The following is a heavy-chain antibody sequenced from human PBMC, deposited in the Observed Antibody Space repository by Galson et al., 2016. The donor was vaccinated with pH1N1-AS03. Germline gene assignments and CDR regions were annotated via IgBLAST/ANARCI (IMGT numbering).Heavy chain of an antibody. V-gene: IGHV4-61*03. J-gene: IGHJ6*02. Sequence: QPPGKGLEWIGFTFYSGSTHYNPSLKSRITISVDTSKNLFSLQLKSVTAADTAVYYCASRSSVLYSYGSDVWGQGTTVIVSS. CDR3: ASRSSVLYSYGSDV. D-gene: IGHD3-10*01. CDR2: TFYSGST.